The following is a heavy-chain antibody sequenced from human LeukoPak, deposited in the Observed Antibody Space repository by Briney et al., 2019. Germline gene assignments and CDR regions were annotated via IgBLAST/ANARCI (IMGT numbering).Heavy chain of an antibody. CDR2: INHSGST. J-gene: IGHJ4*02. CDR3: ARHSSGWYGY. Sequence: PSETLSLTCAVYGGSFSGYYWSWIRQPPGKWLEWIGEINHSGSTNYNPSLKSRVTISVDTSKNQFSLKLSSVTAADTAVYYCARHSSGWYGYWGQGTLVTVSS. CDR1: GGSFSGYY. V-gene: IGHV4-34*01. D-gene: IGHD6-19*01.